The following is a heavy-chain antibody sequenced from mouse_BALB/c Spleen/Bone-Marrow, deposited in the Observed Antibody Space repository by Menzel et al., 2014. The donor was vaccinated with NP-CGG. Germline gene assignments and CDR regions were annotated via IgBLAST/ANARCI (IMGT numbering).Heavy chain of an antibody. CDR3: ARWLLNYYAMDY. Sequence: VQLKESGAELVKPGASVKLSCTASGFNIKDTYMHWVKQRPEQGLEWIERIDPANGNTKYDPKFQGKATITADTSSNTAYLQLSSLTSEDTAVYYCARWLLNYYAMDYWGQGTSVTVSS. V-gene: IGHV14-3*02. CDR1: GFNIKDTY. J-gene: IGHJ4*01. D-gene: IGHD2-3*01. CDR2: IDPANGNT.